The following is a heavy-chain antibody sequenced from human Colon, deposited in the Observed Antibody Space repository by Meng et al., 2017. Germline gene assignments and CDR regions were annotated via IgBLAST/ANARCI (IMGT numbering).Heavy chain of an antibody. V-gene: IGHV1-2*06. Sequence: QVQLVPSGTEVKKPGSSVKVSCKTSGYTFPGYYMQWVRQAPGQGLEWLGRIHPNTGATNYAQKFQDMVAMTRDTSISTVYMELNTLTSDDTAVYYCARDGSYGLDLDFWGQGTLVTVSS. CDR2: IHPNTGAT. CDR3: ARDGSYGLDLDF. J-gene: IGHJ4*02. D-gene: IGHD3-3*01. CDR1: GYTFPGYY.